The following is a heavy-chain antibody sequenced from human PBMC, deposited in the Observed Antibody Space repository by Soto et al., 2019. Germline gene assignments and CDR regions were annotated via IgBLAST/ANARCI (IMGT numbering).Heavy chain of an antibody. V-gene: IGHV3-30-3*01. Sequence: GGSLRLSCAASGFTFSSYAMHWVRQAPGKGLEWVAVISYDGSNKYYADSVKGRFTISRDNSKNTLYLQMNSLRAEDTAVYYCARGFVVVVAARYYGMDVWGQGTTVTVSS. CDR3: ARGFVVVVAARYYGMDV. CDR1: GFTFSSYA. CDR2: ISYDGSNK. J-gene: IGHJ6*02. D-gene: IGHD2-15*01.